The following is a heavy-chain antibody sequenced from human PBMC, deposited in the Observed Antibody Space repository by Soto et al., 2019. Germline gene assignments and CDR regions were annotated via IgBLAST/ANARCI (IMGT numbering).Heavy chain of an antibody. CDR3: ARHGFGSLHGLVDV. D-gene: IGHD3-10*01. Sequence: PSETLSLTCTVSGGSISSSGYYCSWFRQPPGKGLEWIGYIQYNGYSAYNLSLKRRVTMSMDTSKTQFSLMLESVTATDTAVYYCARHGFGSLHGLVDVWGQGTTVTVSS. V-gene: IGHV4-61*05. J-gene: IGHJ6*02. CDR1: GGSISSSGYY. CDR2: IQYNGYS.